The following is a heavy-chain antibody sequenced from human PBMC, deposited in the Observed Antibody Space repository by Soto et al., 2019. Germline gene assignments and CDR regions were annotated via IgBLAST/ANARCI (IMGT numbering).Heavy chain of an antibody. CDR2: MNPNSGNT. D-gene: IGHD3-9*01. CDR3: ARGLGYYDILTGSI. CDR1: GYTFTSYD. J-gene: IGHJ3*02. V-gene: IGHV1-8*01. Sequence: QVQLVQSGAEVKKPGSSVKVSCKASGYTFTSYDINWVRQATGQGLEWMGWMNPNSGNTGYAQKCQGRVTMTRNTSISTAYMELSSLRSEDTAVYSCARGLGYYDILTGSIWGQGTMVTVSS.